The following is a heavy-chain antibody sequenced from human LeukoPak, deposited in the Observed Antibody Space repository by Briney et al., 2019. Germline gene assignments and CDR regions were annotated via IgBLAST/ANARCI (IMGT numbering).Heavy chain of an antibody. V-gene: IGHV3-7*03. CDR1: GFTFSSYW. CDR2: LKQDGSEK. D-gene: IGHD3-10*01. CDR3: ARVSDYYGSGYAFDI. Sequence: GGSLSLSCAASGFTFSSYWMSWVRQAPGKGLEWVANLKQDGSEKYYVDSVRGRFTISRDNAKNSLYLQMNSLRAEDTAVYYCARVSDYYGSGYAFDIWGQGTMVTVSS. J-gene: IGHJ3*02.